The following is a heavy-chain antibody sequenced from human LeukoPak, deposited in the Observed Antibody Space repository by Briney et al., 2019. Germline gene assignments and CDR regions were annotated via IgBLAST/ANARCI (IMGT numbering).Heavy chain of an antibody. CDR1: GGSISSYY. CDR3: ARVVDARNYYYGMDV. V-gene: IGHV4-59*01. D-gene: IGHD2-15*01. Sequence: SVTLSLTCTVSGGSISSYYWGWIRQPPGKGLEWIGYIYYSGSTNYNPSLKSRVTISVDTSKNQFSLKLSSVTAADTAVYYCARVVDARNYYYGMDVWGQGTTVTVSS. CDR2: IYYSGST. J-gene: IGHJ6*02.